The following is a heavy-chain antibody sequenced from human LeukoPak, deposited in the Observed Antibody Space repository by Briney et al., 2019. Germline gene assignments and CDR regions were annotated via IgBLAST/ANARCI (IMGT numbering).Heavy chain of an antibody. CDR3: ASAVAGRNYYYMDV. D-gene: IGHD6-6*01. CDR2: IYYSGST. CDR1: GGSISSYY. V-gene: IGHV4-59*01. Sequence: SETLSLTCTVSGGSISSYYWSWIRQPPGKGLEWIGYIYYSGSTNYNPSLKSRVTISVDTSKNQFSLKLSSVTAADTAVYYCASAVAGRNYYYMDVWAKGTTVTVSS. J-gene: IGHJ6*03.